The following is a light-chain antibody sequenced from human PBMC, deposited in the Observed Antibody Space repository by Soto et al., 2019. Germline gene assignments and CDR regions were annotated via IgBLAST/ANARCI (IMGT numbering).Light chain of an antibody. V-gene: IGKV1-5*03. CDR2: KAS. CDR3: QHYDGFPWT. CDR1: QNISNW. J-gene: IGKJ1*01. Sequence: DIQMTQSPSTLSASIGDRVTITCRASQNISNWLAWYQQKPGKAPKLLIYKASNLEGWVPSRFSGSASGTEFTLTISSLQPDDFATYYCQHYDGFPWTFGQGTKVEIK.